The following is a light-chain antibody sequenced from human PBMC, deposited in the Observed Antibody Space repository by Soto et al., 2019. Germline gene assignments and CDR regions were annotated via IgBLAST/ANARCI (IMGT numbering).Light chain of an antibody. CDR2: DAY. J-gene: IGKJ5*01. CDR1: QSVSSY. Sequence: ILLTQSPATLSLSPGERATRSCRAIQSVSSYLAWYQQKPGQAPRLLIYDAYNRATGITARFSGTGSETDFTLTIRGMQSEDSAVYFCQQYNNWHFSFGKGKRLEIK. CDR3: QQYNNWHFS. V-gene: IGKV3-11*01.